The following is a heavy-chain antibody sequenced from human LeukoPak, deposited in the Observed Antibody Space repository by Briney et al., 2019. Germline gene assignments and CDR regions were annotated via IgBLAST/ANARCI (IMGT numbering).Heavy chain of an antibody. Sequence: GGSLRLSCAASGFTFSSYWMTWVRQAPGKGLEWVANIKQDESEKYYVDSVKGRFTISRENAKKSLFLQMNSLRAEDTAVYYCARQNTPHGNFDYWGQGTLVTVSS. CDR2: IKQDESEK. D-gene: IGHD1-26*01. J-gene: IGHJ4*02. CDR1: GFTFSSYW. CDR3: ARQNTPHGNFDY. V-gene: IGHV3-7*03.